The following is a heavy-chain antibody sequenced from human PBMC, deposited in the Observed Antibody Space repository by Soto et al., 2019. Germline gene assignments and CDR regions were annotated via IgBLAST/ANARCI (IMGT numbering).Heavy chain of an antibody. CDR2: INPNSGGT. Sequence: ASVKVSCKASGYTFTGYYMHWVRQAPGQGLEWMGWINPNSGGTNYAQKFQGRVTMTRDTSISTAYMELSRLRSDDTAVYYCARPPGYSSSWYTREYGMDVRGQGTTVTVSS. CDR3: ARPPGYSSSWYTREYGMDV. V-gene: IGHV1-2*02. D-gene: IGHD6-13*01. CDR1: GYTFTGYY. J-gene: IGHJ6*02.